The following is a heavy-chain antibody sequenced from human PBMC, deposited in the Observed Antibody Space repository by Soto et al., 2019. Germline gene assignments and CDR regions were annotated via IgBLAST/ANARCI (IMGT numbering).Heavy chain of an antibody. CDR1: GFTFSNNA. CDR2: ISGTGGTT. V-gene: IGHV3-23*01. J-gene: IGHJ4*02. CDR3: AKGKGYSGYDRGVFDY. Sequence: GGSLRLSCAASGFTFSNNAMSWVRQAPGKGLDWVSVISGTGGTTYYADSVKGRFTISRDNSKNTLYLQMNSLRAEDTAVYYCAKGKGYSGYDRGVFDYWGQGTLVTVSS. D-gene: IGHD5-12*01.